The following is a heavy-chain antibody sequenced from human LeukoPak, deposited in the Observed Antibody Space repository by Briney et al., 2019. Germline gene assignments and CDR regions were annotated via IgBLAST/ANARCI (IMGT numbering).Heavy chain of an antibody. CDR2: ISYDGSNK. Sequence: GGSLRLSCAASGFTFSSYAMHWVRQAPGKGLEWVAVISYDGSNKYYADSVKGRFTISRDNSKNTLYLQMNSLRAEDTAVYYCARDPPLYYYDSSGYWGQGTLVTVSS. CDR1: GFTFSSYA. V-gene: IGHV3-30-3*01. CDR3: ARDPPLYYYDSSGY. J-gene: IGHJ4*02. D-gene: IGHD3-22*01.